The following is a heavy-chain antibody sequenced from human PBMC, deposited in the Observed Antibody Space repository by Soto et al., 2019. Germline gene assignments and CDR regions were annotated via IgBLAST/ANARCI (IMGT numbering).Heavy chain of an antibody. CDR3: AKEDSSSWHYYYGMDV. V-gene: IGHV3-23*01. D-gene: IGHD6-13*01. Sequence: PGGSLRLSCAASGFTFSSYAMSWVRQAPGKGLEWVSAISGSGGSTYYADSVKGRVTISRDSSKNMLYRQMNSLRAEDTVVYYCAKEDSSSWHYYYGMDVWGQGTTVTVSS. CDR1: GFTFSSYA. J-gene: IGHJ6*02. CDR2: ISGSGGST.